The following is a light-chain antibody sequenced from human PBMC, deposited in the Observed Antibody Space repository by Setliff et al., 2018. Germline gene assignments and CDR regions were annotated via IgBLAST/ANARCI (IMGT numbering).Light chain of an antibody. CDR3: SSYTSSSTYV. CDR2: DVS. J-gene: IGLJ1*01. Sequence: QSVLTQPASASGSPGQSITISCTGTSSDVGGYNYVSWYQQHPGKATKLMIYDVSKRPSGVSNRFSGSKSGNTASLTISGLQAEDEADYYCSSYTSSSTYVFGTGTKVTVL. V-gene: IGLV2-14*01. CDR1: SSDVGGYNY.